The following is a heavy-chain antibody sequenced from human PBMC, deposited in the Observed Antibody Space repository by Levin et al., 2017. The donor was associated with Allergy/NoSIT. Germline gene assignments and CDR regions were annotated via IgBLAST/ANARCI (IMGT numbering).Heavy chain of an antibody. J-gene: IGHJ6*02. Sequence: KISCKASGCTFSSYAISWVRQAPGQGLEWMGGIIPIFGTANYAQKFQGRVTITADQSTSTAYMVLSSLSSEATAVYYCAREITKGGKGTNNYDYGMDVWGQGTTVTVSS. CDR1: GCTFSSYA. CDR3: AREITKGGKGTNNYDYGMDV. V-gene: IGHV1-69*01. CDR2: IIPIFGTA. D-gene: IGHD2-8*01.